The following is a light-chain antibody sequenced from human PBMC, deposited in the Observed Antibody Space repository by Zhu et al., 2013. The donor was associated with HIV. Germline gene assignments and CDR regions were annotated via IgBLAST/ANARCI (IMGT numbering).Light chain of an antibody. V-gene: IGLV1-51*01. CDR1: SSSIGSNY. J-gene: IGLJ2*01. CDR3: GTWDSSLSDVV. CDR2: DNN. Sequence: QSVLTQPPAVSAAPGQRVTISCSGISSSIGSNYVSWYQQIPGTAPKLLIYDNNKRPSGIPDRFSGSKSGTSATLGITGLQTGDEADYYCGTWDSSLSDVVFGGGTKLTVL.